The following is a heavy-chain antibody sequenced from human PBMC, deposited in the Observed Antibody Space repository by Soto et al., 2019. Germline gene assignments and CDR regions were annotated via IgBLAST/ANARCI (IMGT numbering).Heavy chain of an antibody. D-gene: IGHD2-8*02. CDR2: ISPLSYDGGNE. CDR3: AKATATGGGAFDI. CDR1: GFIFSSYT. V-gene: IGHV3-30-3*01. Sequence: GGSLRLSCVASGFIFSSYTFHWVRQAPGKGLEWVAVISPLSYDGGNEYYADSVKGRFTISRDNSKNTLFLQMNSLTAGDTAVYYCAKATATGGGAFDICGQGTMVTVSS. J-gene: IGHJ3*02.